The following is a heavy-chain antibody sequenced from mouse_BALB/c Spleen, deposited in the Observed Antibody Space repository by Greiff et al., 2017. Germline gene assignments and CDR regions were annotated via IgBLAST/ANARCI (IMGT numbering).Heavy chain of an antibody. Sequence: EVKLVESGGDLVKPGGSLKLSCAASGFTFSSYGMSWVRQTPDKRLEWVATISSGGSYTYYPDSVKGRFTISRDNAKNTLYLQMSSLKSEDTAMYYCARRPDSSGVFDYWGQGTTLTVSS. D-gene: IGHD3-2*01. CDR3: ARRPDSSGVFDY. CDR1: GFTFSSYG. CDR2: ISSGGSYT. V-gene: IGHV5-6*02. J-gene: IGHJ2*01.